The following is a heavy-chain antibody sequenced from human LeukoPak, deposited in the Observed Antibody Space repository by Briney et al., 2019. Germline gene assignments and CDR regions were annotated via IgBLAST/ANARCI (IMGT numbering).Heavy chain of an antibody. J-gene: IGHJ4*02. CDR3: GVLGDTAMVIAY. D-gene: IGHD5-18*01. V-gene: IGHV1-18*01. Sequence: GESLKISCKASGYTFPSYGISWVRQAPGQGLEGMGWISAYNGNTNYAQKHQGRVTMTTDTSTNTAYMEVRSLSSDHTGVYYCGVLGDTAMVIAYGGQGTLVTVSS. CDR2: ISAYNGNT. CDR1: GYTFPSYG.